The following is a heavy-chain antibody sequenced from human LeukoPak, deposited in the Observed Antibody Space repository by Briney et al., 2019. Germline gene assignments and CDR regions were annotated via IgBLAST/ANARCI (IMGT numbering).Heavy chain of an antibody. V-gene: IGHV4-39*07. CDR3: ARLLGPLDYVWGSSRSK. D-gene: IGHD3-16*02. CDR1: GGSISSSSYY. Sequence: PSETLSLTCTVSGGSISSSSYYWGWIRQPPGKGLEWIGSIYYSGSTYYNPSHKSRVTISIDTTKNQFSLKLTSVTAADTAVYYCARLLGPLDYVWGSSRSKWGQGTLVTVSS. CDR2: IYYSGST. J-gene: IGHJ4*02.